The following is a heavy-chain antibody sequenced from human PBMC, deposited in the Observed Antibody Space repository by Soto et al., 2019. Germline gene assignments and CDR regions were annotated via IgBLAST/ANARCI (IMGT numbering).Heavy chain of an antibody. Sequence: PSETLSLTCAVYGGSLXXYXXNWLRQPPGKGLEWIGYIYYSGSTNYNPSLKSRVTISVDTSKNQFSLKLTSVTAADTAVYYCARSNDFGDFFFDCWGQGTLVTVSS. V-gene: IGHV4-59*01. D-gene: IGHD4-17*01. CDR1: GGSLXXYX. CDR3: ARSNDFGDFFFDC. J-gene: IGHJ4*02. CDR2: IYYSGST.